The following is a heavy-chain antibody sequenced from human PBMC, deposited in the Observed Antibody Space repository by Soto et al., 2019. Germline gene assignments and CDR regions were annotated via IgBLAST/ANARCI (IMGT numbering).Heavy chain of an antibody. D-gene: IGHD6-13*01. Sequence: QIQLQESAPGLVQPSGTLSLTCAVSGDSITSSYWSWLRQPPGKGLEWIADIHHSGVTNYNPSLKRRVIISLDRSKNQFSLQLNSMTAADTAVYYCSKQEPLPGAGPYWGQGTLVTVSS. V-gene: IGHV4-4*02. CDR2: IHHSGVT. J-gene: IGHJ4*02. CDR1: GDSITSSYW. CDR3: SKQEPLPGAGPY.